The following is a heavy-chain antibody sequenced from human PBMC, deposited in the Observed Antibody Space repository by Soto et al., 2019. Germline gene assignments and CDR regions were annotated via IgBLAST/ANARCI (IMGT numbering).Heavy chain of an antibody. CDR1: GGTFSSYA. J-gene: IGHJ5*02. Sequence: GASVKVSCKASGGTFSSYAISWVRQAPGQGLEWMGGIIPIFGTANYAQKFQGRVTITADESMSTAYMELSSLRSEDTAVYYCATYSGSSSRWFDPWGQGTLVTVSS. V-gene: IGHV1-69*13. CDR2: IIPIFGTA. CDR3: ATYSGSSSRWFDP. D-gene: IGHD6-6*01.